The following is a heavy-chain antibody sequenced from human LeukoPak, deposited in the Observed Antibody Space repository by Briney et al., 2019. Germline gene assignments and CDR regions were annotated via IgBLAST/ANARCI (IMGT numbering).Heavy chain of an antibody. CDR1: GFTFSSYA. CDR2: ISGSGGST. J-gene: IGHJ4*02. D-gene: IGHD3-10*01. V-gene: IGHV3-23*01. CDR3: AKSEYLTVLLWFGES. Sequence: GGSLRLSCAASGFTFSSYAMSWVPQAPGKGLEWVSAISGSGGSTYYADSVKGRFTISRDNSKNTLYLQMNSLRAEDTAVYYCAKSEYLTVLLWFGESWGQGTLVTVSS.